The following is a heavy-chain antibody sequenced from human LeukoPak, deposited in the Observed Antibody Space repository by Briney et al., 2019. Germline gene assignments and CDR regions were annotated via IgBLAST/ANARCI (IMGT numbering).Heavy chain of an antibody. CDR2: ISYDGSNK. CDR3: ARDQDGGMDV. J-gene: IGHJ6*02. Sequence: PGGSLRLSCAASGFTFSSYAMHWVRQAPGKGLEWVAVISYDGSNKYYADSVKGRFTISRDNSKNTLYLQMNSLGAADTAVYYCARDQDGGMDVWGQGTTVTVSS. CDR1: GFTFSSYA. V-gene: IGHV3-30-3*01.